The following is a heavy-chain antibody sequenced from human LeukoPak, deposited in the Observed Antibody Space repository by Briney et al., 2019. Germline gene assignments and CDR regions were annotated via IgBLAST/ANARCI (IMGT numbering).Heavy chain of an antibody. V-gene: IGHV4-4*07. CDR2: IYTSGST. Sequence: PSETLSLTCTVSGGSISSYYWSWIRQPAGKGLEWIGRIYTSGSTNYNPSLKSRVTMPVDTSKNQFSLKLSSVTAADTAVYYCARDGGCSSTSCRWWFDPWGQGTLVTVSS. CDR1: GGSISSYY. CDR3: ARDGGCSSTSCRWWFDP. D-gene: IGHD2-2*01. J-gene: IGHJ5*02.